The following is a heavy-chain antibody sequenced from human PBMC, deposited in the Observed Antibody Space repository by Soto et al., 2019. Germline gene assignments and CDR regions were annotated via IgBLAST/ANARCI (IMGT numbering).Heavy chain of an antibody. Sequence: QVQLVQSGAEVKKPGASVRVSCKASAYTFTSYYVHWVRQAPGQGPEWMGMINTSRGGTDYAQKFQGRVPMTRDTSTTTVYMELSSLRSDDTAIYYCTRSIITTAGTDAFDLWGQGTLVTVSS. CDR3: TRSIITTAGTDAFDL. J-gene: IGHJ3*01. V-gene: IGHV1-46*03. CDR1: AYTFTSYY. CDR2: INTSRGGT. D-gene: IGHD6-13*01.